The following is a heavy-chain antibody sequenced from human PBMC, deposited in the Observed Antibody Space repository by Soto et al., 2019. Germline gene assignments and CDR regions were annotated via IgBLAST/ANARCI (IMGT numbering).Heavy chain of an antibody. V-gene: IGHV4-31*03. CDR1: GGSISSGSYY. CDR3: ARSDSSGKTRYYFDH. D-gene: IGHD3-22*01. CDR2: IYSTEST. Sequence: SETLSLTCTVSGGSISSGSYYWSWIRQHPGKGLECIGYIYSTESTNYNPSLKSRLSISVDMSASQFSLKLSSVTVADTAVYYCARSDSSGKTRYYFDHWGQGTLVTVSS. J-gene: IGHJ4*02.